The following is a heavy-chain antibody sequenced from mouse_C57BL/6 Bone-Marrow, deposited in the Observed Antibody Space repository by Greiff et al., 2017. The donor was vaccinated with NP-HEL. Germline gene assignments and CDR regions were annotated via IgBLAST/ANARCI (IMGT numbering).Heavy chain of an antibody. V-gene: IGHV5-6*01. Sequence: EVQLVESGGDLVKPGGSLKLSCAASGFTFSSYGMSWVRQTPDKRLEWVATISSGGSYTYYPDSVKGRFPISSANATNTLYLQMSSLKSEDTAMYYCARHDPLYCWYFYVGGTGTTVTVSS. CDR2: ISSGGSYT. CDR3: ARHDPLYCWYFYV. J-gene: IGHJ1*03. CDR1: GFTFSSYG. D-gene: IGHD1-1*01.